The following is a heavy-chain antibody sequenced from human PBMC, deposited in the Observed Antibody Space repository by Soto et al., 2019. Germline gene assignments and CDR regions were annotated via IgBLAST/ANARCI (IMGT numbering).Heavy chain of an antibody. CDR3: AKDFHGTAPQLTDDAFDI. V-gene: IGHV3-23*01. J-gene: IGHJ3*02. D-gene: IGHD1-7*01. Sequence: GSLRLSCAASGFTFSSYAMSWVRQAPGKGLEWVSAISGSGGSTYYADSVKGRFTISRDNSKNTLYLQMNSLRAEDTAVYYCAKDFHGTAPQLTDDAFDIWGQGTMVTVSS. CDR2: ISGSGGST. CDR1: GFTFSSYA.